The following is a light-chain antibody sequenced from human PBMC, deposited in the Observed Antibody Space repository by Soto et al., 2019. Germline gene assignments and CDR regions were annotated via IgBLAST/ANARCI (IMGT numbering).Light chain of an antibody. CDR2: GAS. V-gene: IGKV1-16*02. Sequence: DIQMTQSPSSLSASVGDRVTITCRASQDISNFLAWFHQAPGKAPKSLIYGASSLQSGVPSKFSGSGSGTEVTLTISSLQPEDFGTYYCQQYHSYPATFGGGTKVEIQ. J-gene: IGKJ4*01. CDR3: QQYHSYPAT. CDR1: QDISNF.